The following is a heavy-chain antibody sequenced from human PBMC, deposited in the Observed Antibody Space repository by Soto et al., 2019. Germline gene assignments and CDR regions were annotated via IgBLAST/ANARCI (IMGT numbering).Heavy chain of an antibody. Sequence: PGGSLRLSCAASGFTFRTFAMHWVRQAPGKGLEWVAVISNDGSNKYFLDSVKGRFTVSRDNSNNTLYLQMDSLRAEDTAAYYCARDKKPFNWSPSILKSYYYGMDVWGQGTTVTVSS. J-gene: IGHJ6*02. CDR3: ARDKKPFNWSPSILKSYYYGMDV. CDR2: ISNDGSNK. V-gene: IGHV3-30-3*01. CDR1: GFTFRTFA. D-gene: IGHD1-1*01.